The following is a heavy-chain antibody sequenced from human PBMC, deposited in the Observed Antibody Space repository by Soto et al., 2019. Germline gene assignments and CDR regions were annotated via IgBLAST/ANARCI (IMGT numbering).Heavy chain of an antibody. Sequence: SETLSLTCTVSGASVSSRDNYWTWIRQPPGKGLEWIGYVYNSGRTNYNPSLKSRVTISLDTSMNQFSLKLNSVTAADTAVYYRARDGYYDSRFDYWGYGTLVTVS. CDR2: VYNSGRT. D-gene: IGHD3-22*01. J-gene: IGHJ4*01. CDR1: GASVSSRDNY. V-gene: IGHV4-61*08. CDR3: ARDGYYDSRFDY.